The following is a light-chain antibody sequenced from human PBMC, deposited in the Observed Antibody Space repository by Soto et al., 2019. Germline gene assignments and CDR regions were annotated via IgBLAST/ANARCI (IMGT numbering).Light chain of an antibody. V-gene: IGKV3-20*01. CDR3: QPFGSSSWT. J-gene: IGKJ1*01. CDR2: GAS. CDR1: QSVSSSY. Sequence: ESVLTQSPGTLSLSPGEKATLSCRASQSVSSSYLAWYQQKPGQAPRLLIYGASSRATGIPDRFSGSGSGTDFTLTVSILEPEDFAVYYCQPFGSSSWTFGQGTKVEIK.